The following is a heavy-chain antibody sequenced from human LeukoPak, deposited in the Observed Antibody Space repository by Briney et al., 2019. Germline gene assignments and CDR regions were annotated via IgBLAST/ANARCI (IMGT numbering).Heavy chain of an antibody. D-gene: IGHD3-3*01. J-gene: IGHJ6*02. CDR3: ARDRVAMPSPRYYDFRSGANYYYGMDV. V-gene: IGHV1-2*04. Sequence: ASLKVSCKASGYTFTGYYMHWVRQAPGQGLEWMGWINPNSGGTNYAQKCQGWVTMTRDTSISTAYMELSRLRSDDTAVYYCARDRVAMPSPRYYDFRSGANYYYGMDVWGQGTTVTVSS. CDR1: GYTFTGYY. CDR2: INPNSGGT.